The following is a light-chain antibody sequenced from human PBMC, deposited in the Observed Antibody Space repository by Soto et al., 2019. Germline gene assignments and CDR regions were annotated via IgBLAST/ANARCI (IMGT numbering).Light chain of an antibody. CDR1: QGISSS. CDR2: GAS. V-gene: IGKV1-8*01. CDR3: QQYYDYPLT. Sequence: AIRMTQSPSSFSASTGDRVTITCRARQGISSSLAWYQQKPGKAPKLLIFGASTLQSGVPSRFSGSGSGTDFTLTISCLQAEDFATYVCQQYYDYPLTFGPGTKVDIK. J-gene: IGKJ3*01.